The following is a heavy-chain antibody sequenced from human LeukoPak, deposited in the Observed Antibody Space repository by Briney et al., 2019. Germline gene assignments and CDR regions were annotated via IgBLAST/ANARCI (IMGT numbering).Heavy chain of an antibody. CDR3: ARVGYSSGWSPGRNNWFDP. V-gene: IGHV3-48*03. CDR1: GFTFNSYE. J-gene: IGHJ5*02. D-gene: IGHD6-19*01. CDR2: ISSSGSTI. Sequence: GGSLRLSCAASGFTFNSYEMNRVRQAPGKGLEWVSYISSSGSTIYYADSVKGRFTISRDNAKNSLYLQMNSLRAEDTAVYYCARVGYSSGWSPGRNNWFDPWGQGTLVTVSS.